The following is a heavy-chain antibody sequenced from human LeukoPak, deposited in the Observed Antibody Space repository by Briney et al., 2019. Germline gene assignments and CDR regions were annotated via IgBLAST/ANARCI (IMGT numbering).Heavy chain of an antibody. J-gene: IGHJ4*02. CDR1: GFTYNSHG. CDR2: ISYEGSNI. Sequence: GGSLRLSCTASGFTYNSHGMHWVRQDPGKGLEWVALISYEGSNIKYADSVKGRFSISRDNSKNTLYLQMNSLRAEDTALYYCAKRGFCSGGSCYSFHFDYWGQGTLVTVSS. V-gene: IGHV3-30*18. CDR3: AKRGFCSGGSCYSFHFDY. D-gene: IGHD2-15*01.